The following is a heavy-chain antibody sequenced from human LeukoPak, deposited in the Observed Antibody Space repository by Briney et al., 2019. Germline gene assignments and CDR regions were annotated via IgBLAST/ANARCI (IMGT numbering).Heavy chain of an antibody. CDR3: AAKLRPDDPFNI. D-gene: IGHD1-1*01. CDR2: IYYNGNT. J-gene: IGHJ3*02. Sequence: CXXXXGSISTSXYYCNWIRQPPGKGLEWIGYIYYNGNTKYNSSLGVTLSIDTSKNQFSLRLSSVTAADTAVYYCAAKLRPDDPFNIWGQGTMVTVSS. CDR1: XGSISTSXYY. V-gene: IGHV4-61*01.